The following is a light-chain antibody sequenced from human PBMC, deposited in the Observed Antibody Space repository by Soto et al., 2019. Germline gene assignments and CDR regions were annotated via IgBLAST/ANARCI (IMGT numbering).Light chain of an antibody. CDR1: QSVSGN. V-gene: IGKV3-15*01. CDR3: QQYNNWPPIT. Sequence: EIVMTQAPATLSVSPGERATLSCRASQSVSGNLAWYQQKPGQAPRLLIYAASTRATGIPARFSGSGSGTEFTLTISSLQSEDFAVYYCQQYNNWPPITFGAGTKVYIK. CDR2: AAS. J-gene: IGKJ3*01.